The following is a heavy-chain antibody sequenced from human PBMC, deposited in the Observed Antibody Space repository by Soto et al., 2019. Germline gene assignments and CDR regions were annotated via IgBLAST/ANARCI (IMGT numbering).Heavy chain of an antibody. Sequence: VASVKVSCKASGGTFSSYAISWVRQAPGQGLEWMGGIIPIFGTASYAQKFQGRVTITADESTSTAYMELSSLRSEDTAVYYCARERETYCSSTSCYDGMDVWGQGTTVTVSS. CDR3: ARERETYCSSTSCYDGMDV. CDR1: GGTFSSYA. V-gene: IGHV1-69*13. CDR2: IIPIFGTA. D-gene: IGHD2-2*01. J-gene: IGHJ6*02.